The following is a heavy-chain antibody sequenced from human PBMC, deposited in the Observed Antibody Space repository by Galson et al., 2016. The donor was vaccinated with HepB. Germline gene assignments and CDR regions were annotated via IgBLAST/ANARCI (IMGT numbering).Heavy chain of an antibody. CDR3: AKDSSSWSRAGTYWDL. V-gene: IGHV3-30*18. CDR2: ISYDASNK. D-gene: IGHD6-13*01. J-gene: IGHJ2*01. Sequence: SLRLSCAASGFTFSSYGIHWVRQAPGKGLEWVAVISYDASNKYYVDSVKGRFTISRDNSKNTLYLQMNSLRAEDTAVYYCAKDSSSWSRAGTYWDLWGRGTLVTVSS. CDR1: GFTFSSYG.